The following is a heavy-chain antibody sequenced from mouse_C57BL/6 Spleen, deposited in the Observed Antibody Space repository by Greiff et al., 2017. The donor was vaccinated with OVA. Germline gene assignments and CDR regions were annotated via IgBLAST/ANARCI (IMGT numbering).Heavy chain of an antibody. Sequence: QVQLQQPGAELVRPGTSVKLSCKASGYTFTSYWMHWVKQRPGQGLEWIGVIDPSDSYTNYNQKFKGKATLTVDTSSSTAYMQLSSLTSEDSAVYYCAREGYYGSSGPDYFDYWGQGTTLTVSS. CDR3: AREGYYGSSGPDYFDY. CDR1: GYTFTSYW. CDR2: IDPSDSYT. D-gene: IGHD1-1*01. J-gene: IGHJ2*01. V-gene: IGHV1-59*01.